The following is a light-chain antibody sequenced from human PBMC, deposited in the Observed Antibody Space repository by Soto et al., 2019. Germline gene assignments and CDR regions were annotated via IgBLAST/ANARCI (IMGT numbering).Light chain of an antibody. CDR3: QQYDTWWT. V-gene: IGKV3-15*01. Sequence: IVVTQSPATLSVSPGDRATLPCTASQNVTRSLAWYQQKPGQTPRLLIYDASSRAAGIPDRFNGGGSGTEFTLTISSLQSEDFALYFCQQYDTWWTFGQGTRV. CDR2: DAS. CDR1: QNVTRS. J-gene: IGKJ1*01.